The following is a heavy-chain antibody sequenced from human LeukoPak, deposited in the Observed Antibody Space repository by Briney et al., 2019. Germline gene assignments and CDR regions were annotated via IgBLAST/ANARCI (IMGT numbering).Heavy chain of an antibody. CDR1: GGSISSGGYS. V-gene: IGHV4-31*03. J-gene: IGHJ5*02. CDR3: ARSTHLYSYGPTNWFDP. CDR2: IYYSGST. D-gene: IGHD5-18*01. Sequence: PSQTLSLTCTVSGGSISSGGYSWSWIRQHPGKGLEWIGYIYYSGSTYYNPSLKSRVTISVDTSKNQFSLKLSSVTAADTAVYYCARSTHLYSYGPTNWFDPWGQGTLVTVSS.